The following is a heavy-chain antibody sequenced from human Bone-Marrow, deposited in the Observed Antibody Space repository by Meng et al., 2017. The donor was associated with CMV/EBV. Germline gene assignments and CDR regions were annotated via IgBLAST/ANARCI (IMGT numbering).Heavy chain of an antibody. CDR1: GYPFTSYG. V-gene: IGHV1-18*01. D-gene: IGHD3-3*01. J-gene: IGHJ4*02. CDR3: ARARYDFWSGYWPVDY. Sequence: SGYPFTSYGISWVRQAPGQGLEWMGWISDYNGNTNYAQKLQGRVTMTTDTSTSTAYMELRSLRSDDTAVYYCARARYDFWSGYWPVDYWGQGTLVTVSS. CDR2: ISDYNGNT.